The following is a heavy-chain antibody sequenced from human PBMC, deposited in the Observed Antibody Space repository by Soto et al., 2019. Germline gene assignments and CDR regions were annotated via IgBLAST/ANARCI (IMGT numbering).Heavy chain of an antibody. Sequence: EVQLLESGGGFVQPGGSLRLSCAASGFTFSTYGMSWVRQAPGKRLECVSIVSAGGGGTYYADSVKGRFTISRDNSKNTVYQQMSSLRVDDKAVYYCAKRQSNWNYFDYWGQGTLVTVSS. CDR2: VSAGGGGT. V-gene: IGHV3-23*01. CDR1: GFTFSTYG. CDR3: AKRQSNWNYFDY. J-gene: IGHJ4*02. D-gene: IGHD1-20*01.